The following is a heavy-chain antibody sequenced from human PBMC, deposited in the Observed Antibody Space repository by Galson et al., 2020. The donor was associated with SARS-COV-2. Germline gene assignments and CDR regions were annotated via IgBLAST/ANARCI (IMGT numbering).Heavy chain of an antibody. Sequence: KIGESLKISCKRSGYSFTSYWSGWVRQMPGKGLWWMGIIYHGDSDTRYSPSFPGQGTISAYKSISTAYLQWSSLKASDTAMYYCTTMAGYYDILTGYTGAYFDYWGQGTLVTVSS. V-gene: IGHV5-51*01. CDR1: GYSFTSYW. CDR2: IYHGDSDT. J-gene: IGHJ4*02. D-gene: IGHD3-9*01. CDR3: TTMAGYYDILTGYTGAYFDY.